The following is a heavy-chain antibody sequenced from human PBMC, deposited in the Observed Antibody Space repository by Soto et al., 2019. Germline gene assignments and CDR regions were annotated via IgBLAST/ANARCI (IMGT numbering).Heavy chain of an antibody. J-gene: IGHJ6*02. CDR3: ARAPIPNWNYYGMDV. Sequence: QVQLQESGPGQVKPSQTLSLTCTVSGGSVNSGGYHWSWIRQHPGKGLEWIGDIYYSGSTYYNPSLKSRVTISIDTSTNRFSLHLSALTAADTAVYYCARAPIPNWNYYGMDVWGQGTTVTVSS. D-gene: IGHD1-1*01. CDR1: GGSVNSGGYH. CDR2: IYYSGST. V-gene: IGHV4-31*03.